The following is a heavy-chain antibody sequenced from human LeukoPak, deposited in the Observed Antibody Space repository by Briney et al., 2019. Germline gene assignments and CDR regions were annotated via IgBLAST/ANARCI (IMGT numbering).Heavy chain of an antibody. D-gene: IGHD5-24*01. CDR3: ARTDGYNSFDS. CDR2: IFPNGEK. J-gene: IGHJ4*02. V-gene: IGHV2-26*01. Sequence: SGPVLVKPTETLTLTCTVSGFSLSNTRLGVTWIRLPPGKALEWLAHIFPNGEKSYSTSLKTRLTISKDTSKSHVVLTVTNMDPVDTATYYCARTDGYNSFDSWGQGTLVTVSS. CDR1: GFSLSNTRLG.